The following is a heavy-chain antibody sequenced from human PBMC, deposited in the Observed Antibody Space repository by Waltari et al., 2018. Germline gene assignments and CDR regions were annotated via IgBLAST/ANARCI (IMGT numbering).Heavy chain of an antibody. Sequence: QVQLQESGPGLGKPSQTLSTPCTFSGGSIGSGGYYWSWSRQHPGKGLEWIGYIYHSGSTYYNPSLKSRVTISVDRSKNQFSLKLSSVTAADTAVYYCARAPDYGGKRGFDYWGQGTLVTVSS. CDR3: ARAPDYGGKRGFDY. V-gene: IGHV4-31*03. J-gene: IGHJ4*02. CDR2: IYHSGST. D-gene: IGHD4-17*01. CDR1: GGSIGSGGYY.